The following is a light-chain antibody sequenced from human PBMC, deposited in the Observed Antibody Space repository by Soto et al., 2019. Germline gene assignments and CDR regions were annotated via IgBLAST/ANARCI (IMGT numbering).Light chain of an antibody. CDR2: GAS. Sequence: EIVMTQSPATLSVSPGERATLSCRASQSVSSNLAWYQQKPGQAPGLLIYGASTRATGIPARFSGSGSGTGFTLTISSLQSEDFAVYYCQQYNNWPPTWTFGQGTKVDIK. CDR1: QSVSSN. V-gene: IGKV3-15*01. J-gene: IGKJ1*01. CDR3: QQYNNWPPTWT.